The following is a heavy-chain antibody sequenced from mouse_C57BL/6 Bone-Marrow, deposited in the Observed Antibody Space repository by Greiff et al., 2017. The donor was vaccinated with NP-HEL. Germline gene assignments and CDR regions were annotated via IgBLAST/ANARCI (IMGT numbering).Heavy chain of an antibody. CDR2: IYPGDGDT. Sequence: VKLMESGAELVKPGASVKISCKASGYAFSSYWMNWVKQRPGKGLEWIGQIYPGDGDTNYNGKFKGKATLTADKSSSTAYMQLSSLTSEDSAVYFCARQTGRYFDVWGTGTTVTVSS. V-gene: IGHV1-80*01. D-gene: IGHD4-1*01. CDR1: GYAFSSYW. CDR3: ARQTGRYFDV. J-gene: IGHJ1*03.